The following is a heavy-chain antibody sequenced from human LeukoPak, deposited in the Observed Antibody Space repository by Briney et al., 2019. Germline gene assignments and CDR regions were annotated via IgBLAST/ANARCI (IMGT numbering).Heavy chain of an antibody. CDR2: IRYDGSNK. Sequence: GSLRLSCAASGFTFSSYGMHWVRQAPGKGLEWVAFIRYDGSNKYYADSVKGRFTISRDNSKNTLYLQMNSLRAEDTAVYYCARDPGDSSGYSPLYYYYGMDVWGQGTTVTVSS. D-gene: IGHD3-22*01. J-gene: IGHJ6*02. V-gene: IGHV3-30*02. CDR1: GFTFSSYG. CDR3: ARDPGDSSGYSPLYYYYGMDV.